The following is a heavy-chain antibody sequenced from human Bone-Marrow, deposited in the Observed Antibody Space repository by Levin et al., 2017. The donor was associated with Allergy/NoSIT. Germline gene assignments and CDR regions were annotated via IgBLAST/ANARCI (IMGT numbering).Heavy chain of an antibody. Sequence: GESLKISCAASGISVSNNHMSWVRQAPGKGLECVAGIYSGGDTYQSDSVKSRFTVSRDNSKNTVYLHLSNLRGDDTAVYYCARGYKSGLSFGWGQGTLVTVSS. CDR3: ARGYKSGLSFG. CDR1: GISVSNNH. V-gene: IGHV3-66*01. J-gene: IGHJ4*02. D-gene: IGHD5-12*01. CDR2: IYSGGDT.